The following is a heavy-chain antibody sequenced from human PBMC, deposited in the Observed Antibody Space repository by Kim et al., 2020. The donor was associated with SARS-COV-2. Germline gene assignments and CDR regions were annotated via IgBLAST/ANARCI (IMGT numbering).Heavy chain of an antibody. CDR3: ARDRGYYYGSGSYNAVYGMDV. D-gene: IGHD3-10*01. Sequence: ASVKVSCKASGYNFITYGISWVRQAPGQGLEWMGWISAYNGDKNYAQMVQGRVTMTTDTSANTAYLELRSLRSDDTAVYYCARDRGYYYGSGSYNAVYGMDVWGQGTTVTIS. V-gene: IGHV1-18*04. J-gene: IGHJ6*02. CDR1: GYNFITYG. CDR2: ISAYNGDK.